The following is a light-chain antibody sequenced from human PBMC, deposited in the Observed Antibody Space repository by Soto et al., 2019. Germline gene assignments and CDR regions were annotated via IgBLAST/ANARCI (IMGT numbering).Light chain of an antibody. CDR3: QQRINWPLT. V-gene: IGKV3-11*01. Sequence: EIVLTQSPATLSLSPGERATLSCRASQSISSHLAWYQQKPGQAPRLLIYGASNWATGIPARFSGSGSGTDFTLTISSLEPEDFAVYYCQQRINWPLTFCGGTKVEVK. J-gene: IGKJ4*01. CDR1: QSISSH. CDR2: GAS.